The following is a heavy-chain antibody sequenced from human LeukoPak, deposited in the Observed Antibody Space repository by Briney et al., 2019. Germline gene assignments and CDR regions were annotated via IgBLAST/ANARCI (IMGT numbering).Heavy chain of an antibody. CDR2: IYYSGNT. D-gene: IGHD1-1*01. V-gene: IGHV4-39*01. CDR3: ARQAEGWNGDYYYYYMDV. J-gene: IGHJ6*03. CDR1: GVSISSSNSY. Sequence: SETLSLTCTVSGVSISSSNSYWGWIRQPPGKGLEWIGSIYYSGNTYYNASLKSQVSISIDTSKNQFSLRLTSVTAADTAVYYCARQAEGWNGDYYYYYMDVWGKGTTVTISS.